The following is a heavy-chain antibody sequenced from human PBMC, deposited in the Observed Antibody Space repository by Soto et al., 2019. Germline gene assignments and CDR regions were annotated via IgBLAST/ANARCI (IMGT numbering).Heavy chain of an antibody. CDR1: GFSLTTAGAG. CDR3: AHRGYGNYPRDNWFDP. J-gene: IGHJ5*02. V-gene: IGHV2-5*01. Sequence: QITLKESGPTLVKPTQTLTLTCTFSGFSLTTAGAGVGWIRQPPGKALEWLALIYCNDDTRYSPSLKSRLTITKDTSKNQVVLRMCDMDPVDTATYYCAHRGYGNYPRDNWFDPWGQGILVIVSS. D-gene: IGHD4-17*01. CDR2: IYCNDDT.